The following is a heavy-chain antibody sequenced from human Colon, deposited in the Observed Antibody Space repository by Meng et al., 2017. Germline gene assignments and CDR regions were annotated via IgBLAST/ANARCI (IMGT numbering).Heavy chain of an antibody. J-gene: IGHJ4*02. CDR1: GGSISRSDW. Sequence: VPLRVPGPGLVNLSETLSLTCAVSGGSISRSDWWSWVRQPPGKGLEWIGETSHSGSTNYSPSLKSRVTISLDKSKNQLSLKLNSVTAADTAVYYCASSDYYRSDYWGQGTLVTVSS. V-gene: IGHV4-4*02. CDR3: ASSDYYRSDY. CDR2: TSHSGST. D-gene: IGHD3-22*01.